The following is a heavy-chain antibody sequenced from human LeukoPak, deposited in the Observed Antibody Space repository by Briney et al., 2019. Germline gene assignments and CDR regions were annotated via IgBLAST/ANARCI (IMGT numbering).Heavy chain of an antibody. D-gene: IGHD1-26*01. CDR3: AKDPRGGYIGSWYFDY. CDR1: GFTFSNYV. V-gene: IGHV3-23*01. CDR2: ISGSGDST. J-gene: IGHJ4*02. Sequence: PGGSLRLSCAASGFTFSNYVVSWVRQAPGKGLEWVSAISGSGDSTYYADSVKGRFTISRDNSKNTLYLQMNSLSAEDTAVYYCAKDPRGGYIGSWYFDYWGQGTLVTVSS.